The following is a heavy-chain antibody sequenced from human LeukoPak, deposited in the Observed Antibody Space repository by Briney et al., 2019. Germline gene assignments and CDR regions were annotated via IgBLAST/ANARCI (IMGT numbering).Heavy chain of an antibody. CDR1: GFTFSSYA. Sequence: GSLRLSCAASGFTFSSYAMSWVRQAPGKGLEWVSAISGSGGSTYYADSVKGRFTISRDNSKNTLYLQMNSLRAEDTAVYYCAKLPSGYYYDSSGYWYFDYWGQGTLVTVSS. CDR2: ISGSGGST. CDR3: AKLPSGYYYDSSGYWYFDY. D-gene: IGHD3-22*01. V-gene: IGHV3-23*01. J-gene: IGHJ4*02.